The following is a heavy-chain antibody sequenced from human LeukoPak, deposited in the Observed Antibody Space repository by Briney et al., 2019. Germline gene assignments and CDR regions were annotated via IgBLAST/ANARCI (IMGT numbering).Heavy chain of an antibody. CDR3: AGYSSGWFGAFHI. CDR2: ISSSGGTI. Sequence: GGSLRLSCAASGLTFSDYYMNWIRQAPGKGLEWISYISSSGGTIYYADSAKGRFTISRDNAKNSLYLQMNSLRAEDTAVYYCAGYSSGWFGAFHIWGQGTMVTVSS. CDR1: GLTFSDYY. V-gene: IGHV3-11*04. J-gene: IGHJ3*02. D-gene: IGHD6-19*01.